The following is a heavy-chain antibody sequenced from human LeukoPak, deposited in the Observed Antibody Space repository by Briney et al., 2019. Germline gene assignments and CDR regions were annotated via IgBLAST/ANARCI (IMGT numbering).Heavy chain of an antibody. D-gene: IGHD6-19*01. Sequence: SETLSLTCTVSGGSISSSSYYWGWIRQPPGKGLEWIESFFYSGSTYYNPSLKSRITISVDTSKNQFSLKLSSVTAADTAVYYCASHGPWQWLAFDYWGQGTLVTVSS. J-gene: IGHJ4*02. CDR2: FFYSGST. V-gene: IGHV4-39*01. CDR3: ASHGPWQWLAFDY. CDR1: GGSISSSSYY.